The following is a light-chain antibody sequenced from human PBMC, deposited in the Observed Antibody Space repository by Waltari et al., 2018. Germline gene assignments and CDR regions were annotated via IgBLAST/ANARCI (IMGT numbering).Light chain of an antibody. Sequence: QSVLTQPPSVSGAPGQRVTISCPGSSSNIGAGYDAPWYQQLPGTAPRLLIYGINNRPSGVPDRFSGSKSGSSASLTISALQAEDEADYYCHSYGGSLTVIFGGGTKVTVL. CDR1: SSNIGAGYD. CDR2: GIN. J-gene: IGLJ2*01. V-gene: IGLV1-40*01. CDR3: HSYGGSLTVI.